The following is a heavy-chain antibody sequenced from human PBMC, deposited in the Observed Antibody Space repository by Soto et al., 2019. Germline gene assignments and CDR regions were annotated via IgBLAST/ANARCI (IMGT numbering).Heavy chain of an antibody. J-gene: IGHJ4*02. CDR1: VFTFSSYA. CDR3: ARDRSSGRLQITHFDY. V-gene: IGHV3-30-3*01. D-gene: IGHD3-22*01. Sequence: GGSMRLSCAASVFTFSSYAMRCVCQTPGKGLEWVAVISYDGSNKYYADSVKGRFTISRDNSKNTLYLQMNSLRAEDTAVYYCARDRSSGRLQITHFDYWGQGTLVTVSS. CDR2: ISYDGSNK.